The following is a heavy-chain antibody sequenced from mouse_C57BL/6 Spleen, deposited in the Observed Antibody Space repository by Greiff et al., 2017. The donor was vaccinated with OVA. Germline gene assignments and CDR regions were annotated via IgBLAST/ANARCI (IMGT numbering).Heavy chain of an antibody. J-gene: IGHJ2*01. CDR2: IYPGSGNT. CDR1: GYTFTDYY. V-gene: IGHV1-76*01. D-gene: IGHD1-1*01. Sequence: QVQLQQSGAELVRPGASVKLSCKASGYTFTDYYINWVKQRPGQGLEWIARIYPGSGNTYYNEKFKGKATLTAEKSSSTAYMQLSSLTSEDSAVYFCARSDYGSRGDYFDYWGQGTTLTVSS. CDR3: ARSDYGSRGDYFDY.